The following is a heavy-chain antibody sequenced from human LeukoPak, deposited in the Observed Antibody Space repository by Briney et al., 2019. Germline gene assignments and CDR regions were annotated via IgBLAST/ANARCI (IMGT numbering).Heavy chain of an antibody. Sequence: GASVKVSCKASGYTFTSYGISWVRQAPGQGLEWMGWISAYNGNTNYAQKLQGRVTMTTDTSTSTAYMELRSLRSDDTAVYYCARYVRARTYYYGMDVWGQGTTVTVSS. D-gene: IGHD3-16*01. CDR2: ISAYNGNT. CDR1: GYTFTSYG. CDR3: ARYVRARTYYYGMDV. V-gene: IGHV1-18*04. J-gene: IGHJ6*02.